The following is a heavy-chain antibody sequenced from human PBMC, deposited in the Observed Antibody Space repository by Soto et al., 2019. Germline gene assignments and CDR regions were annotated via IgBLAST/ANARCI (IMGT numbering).Heavy chain of an antibody. Sequence: ASETLSLTCTVSGGSISSYYWSWIRQPPGKGLEWIGYIYYSGSTNYNPSLKSRVTISVDTSKNQFSLKLSSVTAADTAVYYCARASFGDYDILTGYYKDYYYYMDVWGKGTTVTVSS. D-gene: IGHD3-9*01. CDR1: GGSISSYY. CDR2: IYYSGST. J-gene: IGHJ6*03. CDR3: ARASFGDYDILTGYYKDYYYYMDV. V-gene: IGHV4-59*01.